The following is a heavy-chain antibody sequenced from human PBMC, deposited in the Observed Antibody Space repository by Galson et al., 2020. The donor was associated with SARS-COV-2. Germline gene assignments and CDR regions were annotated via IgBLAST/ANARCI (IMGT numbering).Heavy chain of an antibody. Sequence: GGSLRLSCAASGFTFSSYVMSWVRQAPGKGLEWVSGVSGRLANTYYADSVKGRFTISRDNSKNTAYLQMNSLGAEDTAVYYCAKEYHDSSGYMGSWGQGTLVTVSS. CDR1: GFTFSSYV. J-gene: IGHJ5*02. D-gene: IGHD3-22*01. CDR2: VSGRLANT. CDR3: AKEYHDSSGYMGS. V-gene: IGHV3-23*01.